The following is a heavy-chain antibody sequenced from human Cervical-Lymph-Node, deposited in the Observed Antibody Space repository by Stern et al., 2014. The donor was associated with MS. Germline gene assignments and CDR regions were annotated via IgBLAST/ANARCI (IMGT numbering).Heavy chain of an antibody. CDR3: ARGTIFGVVPYYYGMDV. D-gene: IGHD3-3*01. CDR2: LIPIFGTA. Sequence: VQLVQSGAEVKKPGSSVKVSCKASGGTFSSYAISWVRQAPGQGLEWMGGLIPIFGTANYAQKFQGRVTITADESASTAYMELSSLRAEDTAVYYCARGTIFGVVPYYYGMDVWGQGTPVTVSS. J-gene: IGHJ6*02. V-gene: IGHV1-69*01. CDR1: GGTFSSYA.